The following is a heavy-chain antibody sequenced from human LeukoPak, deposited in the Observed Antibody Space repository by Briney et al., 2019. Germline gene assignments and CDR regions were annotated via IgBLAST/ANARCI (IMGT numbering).Heavy chain of an antibody. CDR3: ARDPYSGNYGAYYYYYMDV. CDR1: GFTFSSYN. CDR2: ITSSSSYK. Sequence: TGGSLRLSCAASGFTFSSYNMNWVRQAPGKGLEWVSSITSSSSYKYYADSVWGRFTISRDNAKNSLYLQMNSLRPEDTAVYYCARDPYSGNYGAYYYYYMDVWGKGTTVTISS. D-gene: IGHD1-26*01. J-gene: IGHJ6*03. V-gene: IGHV3-21*01.